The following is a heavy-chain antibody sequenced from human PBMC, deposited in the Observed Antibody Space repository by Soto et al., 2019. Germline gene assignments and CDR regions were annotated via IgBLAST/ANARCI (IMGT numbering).Heavy chain of an antibody. J-gene: IGHJ6*02. CDR2: INSDGSST. V-gene: IGHV3-74*01. CDR3: ATPRNYYGGHDYGMDV. D-gene: IGHD1-7*01. CDR1: GFTFSSYW. Sequence: HPGGSLRLSCAASGFTFSSYWMHWVRQAPGKGLVWVSRINSDGSSTSYADSVKGRFTISRDNAKNTLYLQMNSLRAEDTAVYYCATPRNYYGGHDYGMDVWGQGTTVTVSS.